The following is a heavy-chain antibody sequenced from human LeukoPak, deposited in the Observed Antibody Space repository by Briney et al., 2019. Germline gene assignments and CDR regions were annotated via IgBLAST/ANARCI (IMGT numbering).Heavy chain of an antibody. D-gene: IGHD3-10*01. CDR3: ARASTPFPHLSGYRQNFDY. CDR1: GFTFSSYG. V-gene: IGHV3-33*01. J-gene: IGHJ4*02. CDR2: IWCDGSNK. Sequence: GGSLRLSCAASGFTFSSYGMHWVRQAPGKGLEWVAVIWCDGSNKYYADSVKGRFTISRDTSTIAPSPPMTSLRAEATAVYSCARASTPFPHLSGYRQNFDYWGQGTLVTVSS.